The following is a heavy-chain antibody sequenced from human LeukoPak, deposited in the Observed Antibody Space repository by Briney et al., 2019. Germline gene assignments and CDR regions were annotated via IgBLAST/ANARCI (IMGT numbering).Heavy chain of an antibody. Sequence: PGGSLRLSCAVSGFTFSSYGVHWVRQAPGKGLEWVTVIPSDGSSKYYADPVKGRFTISRDNSQNRLYLQMNSLRAEDTAVYYCAKDHGLTGHDAFDIWGQGTMVTVSS. CDR2: IPSDGSSK. CDR3: AKDHGLTGHDAFDI. CDR1: GFTFSSYG. D-gene: IGHD3-16*01. V-gene: IGHV3-30*18. J-gene: IGHJ3*02.